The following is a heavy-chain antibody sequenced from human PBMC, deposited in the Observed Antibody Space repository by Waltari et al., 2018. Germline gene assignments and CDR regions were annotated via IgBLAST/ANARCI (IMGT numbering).Heavy chain of an antibody. J-gene: IGHJ6*02. D-gene: IGHD6-19*01. Sequence: EVQLVESGGGLVQPGGSLRLSCAASDCTFHYYCRHWVGQAPGKGLVWVARVNSDGSSTFYADSVKGRFTVSRDSARNTLLLQMNSLRVEDTAVYFCTREHGAVAGSYYYYGMDVWGQGTTVIVSS. CDR1: DCTFHYYC. CDR3: TREHGAVAGSYYYYGMDV. CDR2: VNSDGSST. V-gene: IGHV3-74*01.